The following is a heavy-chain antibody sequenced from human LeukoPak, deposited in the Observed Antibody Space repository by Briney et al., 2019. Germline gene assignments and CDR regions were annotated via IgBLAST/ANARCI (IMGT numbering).Heavy chain of an antibody. D-gene: IGHD2-2*01. CDR2: IYYSGST. CDR1: GGSISSSSYY. Sequence: SETLSLTCTVSGGSISSSSYYWGWIRQPPGKGLEWIGSIYYSGSTYYNPSLKSRVTISVDTSKNQFSLKLSSVTAADTAVYYCAGGGGYCSSTSCYDWVGMGFDYYYYMDVWGKGTTVTVSS. J-gene: IGHJ6*03. CDR3: AGGGGYCSSTSCYDWVGMGFDYYYYMDV. V-gene: IGHV4-39*07.